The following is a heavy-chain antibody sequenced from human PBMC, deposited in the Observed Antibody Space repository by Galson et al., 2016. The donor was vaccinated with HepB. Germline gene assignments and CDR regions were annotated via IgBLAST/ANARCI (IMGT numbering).Heavy chain of an antibody. D-gene: IGHD3-22*01. CDR3: VRDSPVHGIYYDNSGYLDF. Sequence: SLRLSCAASGFTFSNHGIHWVRQAPGKGLEWVALIWYDGSNKYYADFVKGRFTISRDNSKNTVYLQMNSLRAEDTSVYYCVRDSPVHGIYYDNSGYLDFWGQGTLVTVSS. CDR2: IWYDGSNK. J-gene: IGHJ4*02. V-gene: IGHV3-33*01. CDR1: GFTFSNHG.